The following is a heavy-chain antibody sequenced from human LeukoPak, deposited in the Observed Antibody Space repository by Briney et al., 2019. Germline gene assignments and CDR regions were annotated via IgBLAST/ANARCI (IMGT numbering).Heavy chain of an antibody. J-gene: IGHJ4*02. Sequence: ETLSLTCAVYGGSFSGYYWSWIRQPPGKGLEWIGAINHSGSTNYNPSLKSRVTISVDTSKNQFSLKLSSVTAADTAVYYCARGRYFDWLHYFDYWGQGTLVTVSS. V-gene: IGHV4-34*01. CDR2: INHSGST. CDR1: GGSFSGYY. D-gene: IGHD3-9*01. CDR3: ARGRYFDWLHYFDY.